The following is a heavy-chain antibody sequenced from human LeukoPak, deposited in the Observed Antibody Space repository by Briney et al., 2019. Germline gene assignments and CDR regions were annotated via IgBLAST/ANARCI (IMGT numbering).Heavy chain of an antibody. J-gene: IGHJ4*02. Sequence: SEALSLTCTLSGGSISSSSYYWGWIRQPPGKGLEWIGNIYPTGSTSYNPSLKSRATISADTSKNQFSLKVSSVTAADTAVYYCAPYYYGSATYFWGQGTLVTVSS. CDR2: IYPTGST. V-gene: IGHV4-39*01. CDR1: GGSISSSSYY. D-gene: IGHD3-10*01. CDR3: APYYYGSATYF.